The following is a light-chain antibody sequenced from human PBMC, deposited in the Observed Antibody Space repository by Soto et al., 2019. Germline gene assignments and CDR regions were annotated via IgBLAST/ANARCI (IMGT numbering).Light chain of an antibody. CDR1: SSDVGDYNY. CDR3: SYMRNSLYV. CDR2: AVS. Sequence: QSALTQPASVSGSPGQSITISCTGTSSDVGDYNYVSWYQQHPGKAPKLMISAVSNRPSGVSDRFSGSKSGNTASLTISGLQAEGEADYYCSYMRNSLYVFGTGTKVTVL. V-gene: IGLV2-14*01. J-gene: IGLJ1*01.